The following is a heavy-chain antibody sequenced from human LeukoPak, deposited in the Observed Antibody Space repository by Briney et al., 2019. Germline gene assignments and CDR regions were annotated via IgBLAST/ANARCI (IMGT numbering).Heavy chain of an antibody. Sequence: PSQTLSFTCTVSGGSISSGSYYWSWIRQPAGKGLEWVGRIYTSGSTNYNPSLKSRVTISVDTSKNQFSLKLSSVTAADTAMYYCAKSGGYGLIDYWGQGTRVTVSS. CDR1: GGSISSGSYY. J-gene: IGHJ4*02. D-gene: IGHD1-26*01. CDR2: IYTSGST. V-gene: IGHV4-61*02. CDR3: AKSGGYGLIDY.